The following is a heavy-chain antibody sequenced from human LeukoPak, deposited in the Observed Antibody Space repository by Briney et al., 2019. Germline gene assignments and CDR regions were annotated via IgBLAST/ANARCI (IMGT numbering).Heavy chain of an antibody. V-gene: IGHV3-48*03. CDR2: ITSSGATK. J-gene: IGHJ4*02. Sequence: GGSLRLSCAASGFSLSTYEMNWVRQAPGKGLEWISYITSSGATKYSADSVKGRFTISRDNAKNSLYLQMTSLRAEDTAVYYCARESRSDWFVGYFDYWGRGTQVTVSS. CDR1: GFSLSTYE. CDR3: ARESRSDWFVGYFDY. D-gene: IGHD6-19*01.